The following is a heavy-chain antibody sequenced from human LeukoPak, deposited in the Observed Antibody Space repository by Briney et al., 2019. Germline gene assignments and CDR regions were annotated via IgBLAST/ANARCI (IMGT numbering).Heavy chain of an antibody. D-gene: IGHD2-2*02. J-gene: IGHJ4*02. CDR1: GCSISSYY. CDR3: ARGGYCSSTSCYIPPAD. CDR2: NYYSGST. Sequence: SETLSLTCTVSGCSISSYYWSWIRQPPGKGLEWIGYNYYSGSTNYNPSLKSRVTISVDTSKNQFSLKLSSVTAADTAVYYCARGGYCSSTSCYIPPADWGQGTLVTVSS. V-gene: IGHV4-59*01.